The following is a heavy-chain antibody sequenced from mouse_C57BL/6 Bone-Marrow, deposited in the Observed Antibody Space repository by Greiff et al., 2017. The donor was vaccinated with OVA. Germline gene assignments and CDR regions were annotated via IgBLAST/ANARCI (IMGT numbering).Heavy chain of an antibody. V-gene: IGHV1-64*01. CDR3: ARGSYDFYWYFDV. J-gene: IGHJ1*03. D-gene: IGHD2-4*01. CDR1: GYTFTSYW. Sequence: VQLQQPGAELVKPGASVKLSCKASGYTFTSYWMHWVKQRPGQGLEWIGMIHPNSGSTNYNEKFKSKATLTVDKSSSTAYMQLSSLTSEDSAVDYCARGSYDFYWYFDVWGTGTTVTVSS. CDR2: IHPNSGST.